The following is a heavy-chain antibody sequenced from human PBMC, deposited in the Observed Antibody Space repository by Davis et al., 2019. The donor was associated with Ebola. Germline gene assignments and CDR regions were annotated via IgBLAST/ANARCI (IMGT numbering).Heavy chain of an antibody. CDR1: GFILTTYA. V-gene: IGHV1-3*01. J-gene: IGHJ4*02. D-gene: IGHD6-19*01. CDR3: ARASFGYNSGWYEDY. Sequence: ASVKVSCKASGFILTTYAIHWVRQAPGHRLEWMGWVHGGNGNTKYSQTFQGRVTITTDTSSSPVYLDLTSLRSDDTAVFSCARASFGYNSGWYEDYWGPGSLVTVSS. CDR2: VHGGNGNT.